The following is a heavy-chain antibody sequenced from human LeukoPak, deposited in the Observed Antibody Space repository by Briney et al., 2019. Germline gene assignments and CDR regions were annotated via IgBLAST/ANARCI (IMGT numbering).Heavy chain of an antibody. CDR1: GGSISSSTYY. CDR2: IYYSGST. CDR3: ARDPLFWSGCWFDP. Sequence: SETLSLTCTVSGGSISSSTYYWGCIRQPPGKGLEWIGSIYYSGSTYYNPSLKSRVTISVDTSKNQFSLKLSSVTAADTAVYYCARDPLFWSGCWFDPWGQGTLVTVSS. V-gene: IGHV4-39*02. J-gene: IGHJ5*02. D-gene: IGHD3-3*01.